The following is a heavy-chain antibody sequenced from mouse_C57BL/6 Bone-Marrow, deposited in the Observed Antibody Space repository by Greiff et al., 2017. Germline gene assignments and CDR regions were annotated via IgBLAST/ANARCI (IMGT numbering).Heavy chain of an antibody. V-gene: IGHV1-50*01. D-gene: IGHD1-1*01. CDR3: ARVAYYDGSRGNY. CDR2: IDPSDSYT. J-gene: IGHJ2*01. Sequence: QVQLQQPGAELVKPGASVKLSCKASGYTFTSYWMQWVKQRPGQGLEWIGEIDPSDSYTNYNQKFKGKATLTVDTSSRTAYMQLSSLTSEDSAVYYCARVAYYDGSRGNYWGQGTTLTVSS. CDR1: GYTFTSYW.